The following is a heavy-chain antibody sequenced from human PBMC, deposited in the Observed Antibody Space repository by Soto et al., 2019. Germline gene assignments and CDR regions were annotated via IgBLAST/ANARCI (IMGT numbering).Heavy chain of an antibody. J-gene: IGHJ6*02. CDR3: ARGAAAGVDYGMDI. D-gene: IGHD6-13*01. CDR1: GGSISSYY. CDR2: IYTSGGT. Sequence: PSETLSLTCTGSGGSISSYYWSWIRQPAGKGLEWIGRIYTSGGTNYNPSPKSRVTMSVDTSKKYFFLKLNSVTAADTAVYYCARGAAAGVDYGMDIWGRGTTVTVSS. V-gene: IGHV4-4*07.